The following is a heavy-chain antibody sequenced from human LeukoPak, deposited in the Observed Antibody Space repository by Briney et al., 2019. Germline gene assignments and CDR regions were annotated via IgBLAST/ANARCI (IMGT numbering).Heavy chain of an antibody. J-gene: IGHJ4*02. V-gene: IGHV4-30-2*01. Sequence: SQTLSLTCAVCGGSISSGGYSWSWIRQPPGRGLGWIGYVYHSGSTYYNPSLKGRVTISVDRSKNQFSLKLSSVPAADTAVYYCARADSSGYYWPLFDYWGQGTLVTVSS. CDR3: ARADSSGYYWPLFDY. D-gene: IGHD3-22*01. CDR1: GGSISSGGYS. CDR2: VYHSGST.